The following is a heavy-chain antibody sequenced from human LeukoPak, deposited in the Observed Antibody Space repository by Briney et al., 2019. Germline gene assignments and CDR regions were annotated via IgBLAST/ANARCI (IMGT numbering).Heavy chain of an antibody. Sequence: ASVKVSCKASGYTFTSYDINWVRQATGQGLEWMGWMNPNSGSTGYAQKFQGRVTMTRDTSISTAYMELSSLRSEDTAVYYCARAGGYCGRISCPYYFDYWGQGSLVAVSS. J-gene: IGHJ4*02. V-gene: IGHV1-8*01. CDR3: ARAGGYCGRISCPYYFDY. CDR1: GYTFTSYD. D-gene: IGHD2-15*01. CDR2: MNPNSGST.